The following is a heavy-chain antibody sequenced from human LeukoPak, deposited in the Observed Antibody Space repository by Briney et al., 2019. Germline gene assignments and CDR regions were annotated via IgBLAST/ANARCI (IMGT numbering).Heavy chain of an antibody. CDR1: GSTFTNYA. J-gene: IGHJ4*02. CDR2: INAGNGKI. V-gene: IGHV1-3*01. D-gene: IGHD2-8*01. Sequence: ASVKVSCKASGSTFTNYAMQWVRQAPGQRLEWMGWINAGNGKIKYSQKFQGRVTITRDTSASTAYMELSSLRSEDTAVYYCARGICTSSSVQYHFDYWGQGTLVTVSS. CDR3: ARGICTSSSVQYHFDY.